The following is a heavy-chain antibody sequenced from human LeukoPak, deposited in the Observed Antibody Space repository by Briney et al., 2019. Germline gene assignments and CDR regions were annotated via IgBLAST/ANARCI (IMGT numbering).Heavy chain of an antibody. D-gene: IGHD6-19*01. Sequence: ASVKVSCKASGYTFTSYDINWVRQATGQGLEWMGWMNPNSGNTGYAQKFQGRVTMTRNTSISTAYMELSSLRSEDTAVYYCARGGISRGWYLQYFDYWGQGTLVTVSS. J-gene: IGHJ4*02. CDR2: MNPNSGNT. CDR3: ARGGISRGWYLQYFDY. CDR1: GYTFTSYD. V-gene: IGHV1-8*01.